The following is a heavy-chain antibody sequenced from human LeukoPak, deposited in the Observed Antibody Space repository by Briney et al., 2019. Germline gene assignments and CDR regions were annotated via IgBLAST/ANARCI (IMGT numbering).Heavy chain of an antibody. CDR1: GGSISSDY. D-gene: IGHD6-13*01. V-gene: IGHV4-59*01. Sequence: SETLSLTCSVSGGSISSDYWNWIRQPPGKGLEWIGNIYNSGSTNYNPSLKSRVTISVDTSKNQFSLMVSSVTAADTAVYYCARAAGPLAAPDFWGQGTPVTVSS. CDR3: ARAAGPLAAPDF. CDR2: IYNSGST. J-gene: IGHJ4*02.